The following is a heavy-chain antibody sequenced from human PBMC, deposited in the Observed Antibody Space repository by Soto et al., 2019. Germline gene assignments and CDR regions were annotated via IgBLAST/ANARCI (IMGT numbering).Heavy chain of an antibody. CDR2: ISYDGSNK. CDR1: GFTFSSYG. CDR3: ANLDSSGWYPVDY. J-gene: IGHJ4*02. V-gene: IGHV3-30*18. Sequence: QVQLVESGGGVVQPGRSLRLSCAASGFTFSSYGMHWVRQAPGKGLEWVAVISYDGSNKYYADSVKGRFTISRDNSKNTLYLQMNSLRAEDTAVYYCANLDSSGWYPVDYWGQGTLVTVSS. D-gene: IGHD6-19*01.